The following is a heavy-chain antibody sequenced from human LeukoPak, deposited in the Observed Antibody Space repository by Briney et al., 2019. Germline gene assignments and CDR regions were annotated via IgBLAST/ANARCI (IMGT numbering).Heavy chain of an antibody. J-gene: IGHJ4*02. D-gene: IGHD6-19*01. V-gene: IGHV3-23*01. Sequence: PGEPLRLSCAASGFTFSTYAMSWFRQAPGKGLEWVSAITGDGGGTNYADSVKGRFTISRDNSKNTLFLQMNSLRAEDAALYYCGRQAYNSGWCDYWGQGTLVTVSS. CDR3: GRQAYNSGWCDY. CDR2: ITGDGGGT. CDR1: GFTFSTYA.